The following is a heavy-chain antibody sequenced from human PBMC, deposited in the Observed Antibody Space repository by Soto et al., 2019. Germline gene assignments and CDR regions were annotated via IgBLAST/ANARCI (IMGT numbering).Heavy chain of an antibody. D-gene: IGHD6-19*01. J-gene: IGHJ6*03. Sequence: SETLSLTCTVSGGSISSSSYYWGWIRQPPGKGLEWIGSIYYSGSTYYNPSLKSRVTISVDTSKNQFSLKLSSVTAADTAVYYCARLLSGPKKRDYYYYYMDVWGKGTTVTVSS. CDR3: ARLLSGPKKRDYYYYYMDV. CDR2: IYYSGST. V-gene: IGHV4-39*01. CDR1: GGSISSSSYY.